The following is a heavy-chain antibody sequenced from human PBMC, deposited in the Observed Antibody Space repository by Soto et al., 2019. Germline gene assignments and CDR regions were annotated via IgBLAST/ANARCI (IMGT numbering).Heavy chain of an antibody. V-gene: IGHV4-59*01. J-gene: IGHJ3*02. D-gene: IGHD7-27*01. Sequence: SETLSLNCTVSGGSISSYYWSWIRQPPGKGLEWIGYIYYSGSTNYNPSLKSRVTISVDTSKNQFSLKLSSVTAADTAVYYCAREKTGDNAFDIWGQGTMVTVSS. CDR1: GGSISSYY. CDR3: AREKTGDNAFDI. CDR2: IYYSGST.